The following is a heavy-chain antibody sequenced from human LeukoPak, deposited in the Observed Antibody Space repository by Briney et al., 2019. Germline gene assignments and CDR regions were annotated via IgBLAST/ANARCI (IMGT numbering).Heavy chain of an antibody. V-gene: IGHV3-21*01. D-gene: IGHD2-2*01. CDR1: GFAFSSYS. J-gene: IGHJ3*02. Sequence: PGGSLRLSCAASGFAFSSYSMNWVRQAPGKGLEWVSSISSSSSYIYYADSVKGRFTISRDNAKNSLYLQMNSLRAEDTAVYYCARQRAIVVVPAAEGAFDIWGQGTMVTVSS. CDR3: ARQRAIVVVPAAEGAFDI. CDR2: ISSSSSYI.